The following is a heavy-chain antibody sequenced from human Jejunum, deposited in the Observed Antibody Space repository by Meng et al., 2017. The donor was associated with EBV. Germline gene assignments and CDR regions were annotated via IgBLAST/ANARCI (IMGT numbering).Heavy chain of an antibody. Sequence: VQLVESGGGLVQPGGSLRLSXAASGFTFHTYGMHWVRQAPGRGLEWVAAISSDGSSKYYADSVKGRFTISRDDFVSTLYLQMNSLRVEDAAAYYCAKDGALGYCSGGSCYLDYWGQGTLVTVSS. J-gene: IGHJ4*02. CDR1: GFTFHTYG. CDR2: ISSDGSSK. D-gene: IGHD2-15*01. CDR3: AKDGALGYCSGGSCYLDY. V-gene: IGHV3-30*18.